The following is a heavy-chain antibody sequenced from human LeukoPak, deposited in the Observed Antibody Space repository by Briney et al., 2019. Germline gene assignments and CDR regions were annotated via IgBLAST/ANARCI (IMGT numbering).Heavy chain of an antibody. CDR1: GFTVSSS. D-gene: IGHD4-23*01. V-gene: IGHV3-21*06. CDR3: ATTRFFDHGGNSVNYFDL. Sequence: GGSLRLSCAASGFTVSSSMHWVRQAPGKGLDWVSSISSNSIYIYYATSVEGRFTISRDNAKNSLYLQMNTLRAEDTAVYYCATTRFFDHGGNSVNYFDLWGRGTLVTVSS. J-gene: IGHJ2*01. CDR2: ISSNSIYI.